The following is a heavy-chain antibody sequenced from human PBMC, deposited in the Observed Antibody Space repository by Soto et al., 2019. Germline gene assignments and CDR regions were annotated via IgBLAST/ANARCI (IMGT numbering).Heavy chain of an antibody. D-gene: IGHD3-16*01. CDR2: YSYTGST. V-gene: IGHV4-39*02. Sequence: QLQLQESGPGLVKPSETLSLACTVSGGSISSRTYYWGWIRQPPGKGLEWIGSYSYTGSTYYSPTLKSRVTISADTSKNLSSLTLSSVTAADTAVYYYARLSEYTFWGNWGQGTLVTVSS. CDR1: GGSISSRTYY. CDR3: ARLSEYTFWGN. J-gene: IGHJ4*02.